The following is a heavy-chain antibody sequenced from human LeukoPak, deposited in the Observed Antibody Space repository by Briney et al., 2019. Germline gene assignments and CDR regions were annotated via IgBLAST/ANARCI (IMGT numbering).Heavy chain of an antibody. D-gene: IGHD3-22*01. CDR2: ISGSGGST. V-gene: IGHV3-23*01. CDR3: AKDSSPDSSGYYYANSEYFQH. CDR1: GFTFSSYA. J-gene: IGHJ1*01. Sequence: GGSLRLSCAASGFTFSSYAMSWVRQAPGKGLEWVSAISGSGGSTYYADSVKGRFTISRDNSKNTLYLQMNSLRAEDTAVYYWAKDSSPDSSGYYYANSEYFQHWGQGTLVTVSS.